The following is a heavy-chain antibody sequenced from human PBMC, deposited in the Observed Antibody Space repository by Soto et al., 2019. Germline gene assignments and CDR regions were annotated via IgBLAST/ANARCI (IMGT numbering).Heavy chain of an antibody. Sequence: GGSLRLSCAGSGLTLSASWMSWVRQAPGKGLEWVANINRDGSDKYYVDSVKGRFTISRDNAKNSLYLQMNSLRAEDTAVYYCARGGGNFDYWGQGTLVTVSS. CDR2: INRDGSDK. CDR1: GLTLSASW. CDR3: ARGGGNFDY. D-gene: IGHD3-16*01. J-gene: IGHJ4*02. V-gene: IGHV3-7*04.